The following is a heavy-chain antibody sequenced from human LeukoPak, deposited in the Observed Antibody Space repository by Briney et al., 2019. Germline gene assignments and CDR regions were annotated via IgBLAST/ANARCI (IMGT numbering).Heavy chain of an antibody. CDR1: GGSFSGYY. CDR2: INHSGST. CDR3: ARVGGGNSDFDY. Sequence: SETLSLTCAVYGGSFSGYYWSWIRQPPGKGLEWIGEINHSGSTNYNPSLKSRVTISVDTSKNQFSLKLSSLTAADTAVYYCARVGGGNSDFDYWGQGTLVTVSS. D-gene: IGHD2-21*02. V-gene: IGHV4-34*01. J-gene: IGHJ4*02.